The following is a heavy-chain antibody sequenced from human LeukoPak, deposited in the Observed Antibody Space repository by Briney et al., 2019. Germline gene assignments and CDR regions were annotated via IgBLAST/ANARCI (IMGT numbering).Heavy chain of an antibody. D-gene: IGHD6-19*01. Sequence: PSETLSLTCTVSGGSISSSSYYWGWIRQAPGKGLEWVSAISGSGGSTYYADSVKGRFTISRDNSKNTLYLQMNSLRAEDTAVYYCAKDQGSSGWYRGFLEYYGMDVWGQGTTVTVSS. J-gene: IGHJ6*02. V-gene: IGHV3-23*01. CDR3: AKDQGSSGWYRGFLEYYGMDV. CDR1: GGSISSSSYY. CDR2: ISGSGGST.